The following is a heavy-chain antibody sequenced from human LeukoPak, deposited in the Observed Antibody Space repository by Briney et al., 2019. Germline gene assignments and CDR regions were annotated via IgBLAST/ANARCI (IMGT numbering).Heavy chain of an antibody. CDR1: GFTVSSNY. CDR2: IYSGGST. Sequence: GGSLRLSCAASGFTVSSNYMSWVRQAPGKWLEWVSVIYSGGSTYYADSVKGRFTISRDNSKNTLYLQMNSLRAEDTAVYYCASNGRRGYSGYDSTLDYWGQGTLVTVSS. V-gene: IGHV3-53*01. D-gene: IGHD5-12*01. J-gene: IGHJ4*02. CDR3: ASNGRRGYSGYDSTLDY.